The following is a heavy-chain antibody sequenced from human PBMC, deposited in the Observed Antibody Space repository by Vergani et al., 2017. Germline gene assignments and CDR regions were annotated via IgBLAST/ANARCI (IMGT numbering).Heavy chain of an antibody. J-gene: IGHJ6*03. Sequence: QVQLQESGPGLVKPSESLSLTCTVSGGSISSYYWSWIRQPAGKGLEWIGRIYTSGSTSYNPSLKSRVTMSVDTSKNQFSLKLSSVTAAGTAVYYCAREKTTAAATYYCYMDVWGKGTAVTVSS. D-gene: IGHD6-13*01. V-gene: IGHV4-4*07. CDR3: AREKTTAAATYYCYMDV. CDR1: GGSISSYY. CDR2: IYTSGST.